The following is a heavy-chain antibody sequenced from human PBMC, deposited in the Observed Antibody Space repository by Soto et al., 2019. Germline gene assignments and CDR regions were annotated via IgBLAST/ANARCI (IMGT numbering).Heavy chain of an antibody. CDR3: ARQAYCGGDCSYDAFDI. CDR2: IYPGDSDT. J-gene: IGHJ3*02. Sequence: GESLKISCKGSGYSFTSYWIGWVRQMPGKGLEWMGIIYPGDSDTRSSPSFQGQVTISADKSISTAYLQWSSLKASDTAMYYCARQAYCGGDCSYDAFDIWGQGTMVTVSS. V-gene: IGHV5-51*01. D-gene: IGHD2-21*02. CDR1: GYSFTSYW.